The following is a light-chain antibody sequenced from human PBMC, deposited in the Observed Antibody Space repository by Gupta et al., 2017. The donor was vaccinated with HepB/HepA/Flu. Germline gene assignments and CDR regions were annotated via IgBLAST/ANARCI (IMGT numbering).Light chain of an antibody. Sequence: IVMTQSPLSLPVTPGEPASISCRPSQSLLHSNGYNYLDWYLQKPGQSPQLLIYLGSNRASGVPARFSGSGSGTDLTLKISRVEAEDVGVYYCMQALQSPSFGGGTKVEIK. CDR2: LGS. V-gene: IGKV2-28*01. CDR3: MQALQSPS. CDR1: QSLLHSNGYNY. J-gene: IGKJ4*01.